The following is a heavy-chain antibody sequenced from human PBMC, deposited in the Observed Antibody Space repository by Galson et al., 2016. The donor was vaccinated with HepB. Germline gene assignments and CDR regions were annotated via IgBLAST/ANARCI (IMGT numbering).Heavy chain of an antibody. CDR3: ARENHYVLDV. J-gene: IGHJ6*02. CDR2: LTTDGIIG. CDR1: GFRFSSNG. D-gene: IGHD1-14*01. V-gene: IGHV3-74*01. Sequence: SLRLSCAASGFRFSSNGLTLSNFALHWVRQVPGKGLVWVSRLTTDGIIGYADSVLGRFTISRDNAKNTLYLHMDSLRAEDAAVYYCARENHYVLDVWGQGTTVTVSS.